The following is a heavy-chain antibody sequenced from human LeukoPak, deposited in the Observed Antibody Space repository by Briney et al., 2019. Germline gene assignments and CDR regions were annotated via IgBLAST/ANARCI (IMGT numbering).Heavy chain of an antibody. CDR1: GGSISSYY. V-gene: IGHV4-59*01. D-gene: IGHD4-17*01. CDR3: ARMGFGDSYDY. CDR2: IYYSGST. J-gene: IGHJ4*02. Sequence: SETLSLTCTVSGGSISSYYWSWIRQPPGKGLEWIGYIYYSGSTNYNPSLKSRVTISVDTSKNQFSLKLTSVATADTAVYYCARMGFGDSYDYWGQGTLVTVSS.